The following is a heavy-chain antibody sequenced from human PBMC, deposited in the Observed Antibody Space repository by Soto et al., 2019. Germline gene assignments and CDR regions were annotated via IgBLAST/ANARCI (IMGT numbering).Heavy chain of an antibody. CDR2: ISGSGGTT. V-gene: IGHV3-23*01. CDR1: GFTFSTSA. J-gene: IGHJ3*02. CDR3: AKGSLGAFDI. D-gene: IGHD6-13*01. Sequence: GGSLRLSCAASGFTFSTSAVRWVRQAPGKGLEWVSGISGSGGTTYYADSVRGRFTISRDNSKSTLYLQMNSLRAEDTAIYYCAKGSLGAFDIWGQGTMVTVSS.